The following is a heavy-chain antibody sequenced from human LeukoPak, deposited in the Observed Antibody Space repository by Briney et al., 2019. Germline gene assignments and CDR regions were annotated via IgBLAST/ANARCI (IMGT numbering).Heavy chain of an antibody. J-gene: IGHJ6*03. Sequence: GGSLRLSCAASGFTFSSYEMNWVRQAPGKGLEWVAVISYDGSNKYYADSVKGRFTISRDNSKNTLYLQMNSLRAEDTAVYYCARDRITMVRGVTYYMDVWGKGTTVTVSS. CDR1: GFTFSSYE. CDR3: ARDRITMVRGVTYYMDV. CDR2: ISYDGSNK. V-gene: IGHV3-30*04. D-gene: IGHD3-10*01.